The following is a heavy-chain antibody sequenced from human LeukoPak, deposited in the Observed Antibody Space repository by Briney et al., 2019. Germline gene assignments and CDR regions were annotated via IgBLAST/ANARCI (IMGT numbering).Heavy chain of an antibody. J-gene: IGHJ5*02. Sequence: SETLSLTCTVSGYSISSGYFWGWIRQPPGKGLECIGSIYHSGTTYYIPSLKSRLTISLDTSKNQFSLKLSSVTAADTAVYYCARDSSSWYSRWFDPWGQGTLVTVSS. CDR2: IYHSGTT. V-gene: IGHV4-38-2*02. CDR1: GYSISSGYF. CDR3: ARDSSSWYSRWFDP. D-gene: IGHD6-13*01.